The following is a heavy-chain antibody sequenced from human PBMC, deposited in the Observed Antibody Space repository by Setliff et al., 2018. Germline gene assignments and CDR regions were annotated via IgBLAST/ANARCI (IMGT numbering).Heavy chain of an antibody. CDR2: INPNTGNT. Sequence: ASVKVSCKASGYTFTDYLMHWVRQAPGQRPEWMGWINPNTGNTYYAQRFQGRVTMTRDTSISTAYVEVISLRSDDTAVYYCARGKGPGNNWFDPWGQGTLVTAPQ. D-gene: IGHD3-10*01. CDR3: ARGKGPGNNWFDP. V-gene: IGHV1-2*02. CDR1: GYTFTDYL. J-gene: IGHJ5*02.